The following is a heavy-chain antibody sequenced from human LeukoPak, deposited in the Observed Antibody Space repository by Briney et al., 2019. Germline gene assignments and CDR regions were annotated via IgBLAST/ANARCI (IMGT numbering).Heavy chain of an antibody. V-gene: IGHV3-7*01. Sequence: GGSLRLSCAASGFTISSYWMDWVRQTPGKGLEWLANINQDGSTTYYVDSVKGRFTISRDNAKNSLYLQMNSLRAEDTATYYCARVQSGNGYDTLDVWGQGTTVTVS. J-gene: IGHJ6*02. CDR2: INQDGSTT. CDR1: GFTISSYW. CDR3: ARVQSGNGYDTLDV. D-gene: IGHD3-3*01.